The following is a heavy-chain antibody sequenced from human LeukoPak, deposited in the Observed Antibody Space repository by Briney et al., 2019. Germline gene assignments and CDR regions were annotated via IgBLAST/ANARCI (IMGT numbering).Heavy chain of an antibody. CDR3: ARVDSSGYYHDAFDI. J-gene: IGHJ3*02. CDR1: GFTSSDYY. CDR2: ISSSGSTI. V-gene: IGHV3-11*04. D-gene: IGHD3-22*01. Sequence: GGSLRLSCAASGFTSSDYYMSWIRQAPGKGLEWVSYISSSGSTIYYADSVKGRFTISRDNAKNSLYLQMNSLRAEDTAVYYCARVDSSGYYHDAFDIWGQGTMVTVSS.